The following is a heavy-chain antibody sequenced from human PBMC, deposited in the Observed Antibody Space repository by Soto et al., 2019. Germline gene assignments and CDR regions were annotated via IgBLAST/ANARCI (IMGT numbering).Heavy chain of an antibody. V-gene: IGHV4-34*01. CDR1: GGSFSGYY. CDR3: ARGGTIAARLYYYGSGSPGKNFDY. CDR2: NNHSGST. Sequence: SETLSLTCAVYGGSFSGYYWSWIRQPPGKGLEWIGENNHSGSTNYNPSLKIRVTISVDTSKNQFSLKLSFVTAADTVLYYCARGGTIAARLYYYGSGSPGKNFDYWGQGTLVTSPQ. D-gene: IGHD3-10*01. J-gene: IGHJ4*02.